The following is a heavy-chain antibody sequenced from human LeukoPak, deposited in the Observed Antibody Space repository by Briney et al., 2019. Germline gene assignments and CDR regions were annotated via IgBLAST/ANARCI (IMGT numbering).Heavy chain of an antibody. Sequence: SETLSLTCTVSGGSISSFYWRWIRQPPGKGLEWIGFISYSGSTNYNPSLRGRVTISVDTSKNQFSLNLSSVTGADTAVYYCARRSSSWKNWFDPWGQGTLVTVSS. CDR1: GGSISSFY. CDR2: ISYSGST. J-gene: IGHJ5*02. D-gene: IGHD6-13*01. CDR3: ARRSSSWKNWFDP. V-gene: IGHV4-59*13.